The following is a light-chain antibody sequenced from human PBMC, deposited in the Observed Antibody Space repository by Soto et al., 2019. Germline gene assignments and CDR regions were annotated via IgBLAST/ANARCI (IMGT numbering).Light chain of an antibody. CDR1: QSVAGSY. V-gene: IGKV3-20*01. J-gene: IGKJ5*01. CDR3: QQYGSSSEIN. Sequence: EIVLTPSPGTLSLSPVEIATLSCMASQSVAGSYLAWYQQKPGQAPRLLIYGASSRATGFPDRFSGSGSGTDFTLTISGLEPEDSAVYYCQQYGSSSEINCGQGTRREIK. CDR2: GAS.